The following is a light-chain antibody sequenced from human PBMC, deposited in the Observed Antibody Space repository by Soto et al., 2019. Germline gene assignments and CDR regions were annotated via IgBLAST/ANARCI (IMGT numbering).Light chain of an antibody. CDR1: SSNIGAGYD. V-gene: IGLV1-40*01. Sequence: QSVLTQPPSVSGAPGQRVTISCTGSSSNIGAGYDVHWYQQLPGTAPKRLIHGNSNRPSGVPDRFSGSKSGTSGSLAITGLQAEDEVDYYCQSYDSSLSGYVFGTGTKLTVL. J-gene: IGLJ1*01. CDR3: QSYDSSLSGYV. CDR2: GNS.